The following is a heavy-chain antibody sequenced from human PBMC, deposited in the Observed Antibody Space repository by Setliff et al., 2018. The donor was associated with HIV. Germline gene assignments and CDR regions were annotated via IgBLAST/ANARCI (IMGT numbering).Heavy chain of an antibody. J-gene: IGHJ4*02. D-gene: IGHD3-3*01. Sequence: GGSLRLSCATSGFTFTNAWMSWVRQAPGKGLEWVGRIKSKTDGGTTDYAAPVKGRFIISRDDSKNTLFLQMNSLKIEDTAVYYCTTPEGDYDFWSGYSPIFDHWGQGTLVTVSS. CDR1: GFTFTNAW. V-gene: IGHV3-15*01. CDR3: TTPEGDYDFWSGYSPIFDH. CDR2: IKSKTDGGTT.